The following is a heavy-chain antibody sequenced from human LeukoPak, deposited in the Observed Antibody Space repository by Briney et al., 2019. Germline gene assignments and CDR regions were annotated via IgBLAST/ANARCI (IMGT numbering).Heavy chain of an antibody. V-gene: IGHV4-59*11. CDR1: GGSIINPY. CDR3: AKHLTNAYYDMIWFDP. J-gene: IGHJ5*02. CDR2: IYYSGST. Sequence: SQTLSLTCTVSGGSIINPYWGWIRQPPGKGPEWIGYIYYSGSTNYNPSVKSRVTISVDTSKNEFSLRLSSVTAADTAVYYCAKHLTNAYYDMIWFDPWGQGTLVTVSS. D-gene: IGHD3-16*01.